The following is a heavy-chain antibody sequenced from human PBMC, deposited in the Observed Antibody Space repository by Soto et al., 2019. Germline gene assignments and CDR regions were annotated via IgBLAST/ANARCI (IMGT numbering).Heavy chain of an antibody. J-gene: IGHJ4*02. CDR2: IYYSGST. V-gene: IGHV4-39*01. D-gene: IGHD3-10*01. Sequence: QLQLQESGPGLVKPSETLSLTCTVSGGSISSSSYYWGWIRQAPGKGLEWIGRIYYSGSTYYNPSLNSRVTIPVDTSKNQFSLKLSSVTAADTAVYYCASSEFHWGQGTLVTVSS. CDR3: ASSEFH. CDR1: GGSISSSSYY.